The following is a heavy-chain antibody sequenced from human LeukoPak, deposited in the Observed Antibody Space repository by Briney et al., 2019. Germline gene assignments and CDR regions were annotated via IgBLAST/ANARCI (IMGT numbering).Heavy chain of an antibody. J-gene: IGHJ3*02. CDR1: GGSFSSYV. CDR3: ARGAYYYDSSTSGFDI. CDR2: IIPVLGVS. V-gene: IGHV1-69*04. Sequence: ASVKVSCKASGGSFSSYVITWVRQAPGQGLEWMGRIIPVLGVSNFAQKFQGRVTITADKSTSTAYMELSSLRSEDTAVYYCARGAYYYDSSTSGFDIWGQGTMVTVSS. D-gene: IGHD3-22*01.